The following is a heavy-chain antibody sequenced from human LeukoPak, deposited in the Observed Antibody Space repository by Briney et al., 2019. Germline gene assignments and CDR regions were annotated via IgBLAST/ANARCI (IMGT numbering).Heavy chain of an antibody. Sequence: PSETLSLTCTVSGGSVSSGDYYWRWIRQPPGKGLEWIGYMYYSGSTYYNPSLKSRVTISVDTSKNQFSLRLSSVTAADTAVYYCVRRMVGAIRPFDYWGQGTQVTVSS. CDR1: GGSVSSGDYY. CDR3: VRRMVGAIRPFDY. D-gene: IGHD1-26*01. V-gene: IGHV4-30-4*01. J-gene: IGHJ4*02. CDR2: MYYSGST.